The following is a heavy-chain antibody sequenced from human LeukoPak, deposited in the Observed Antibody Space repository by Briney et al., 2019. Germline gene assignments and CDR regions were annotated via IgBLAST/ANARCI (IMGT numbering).Heavy chain of an antibody. CDR2: VDPEDGET. J-gene: IGHJ4*02. CDR1: GYTFTDYY. Sequence: GATVKISCKVSGYTFTDYYMHWVQQAPGKGLEWMGLVDPEDGETIYAEKFQGRVTITADTSTDTAYMELSSLRSEDTAVYYCATDLEIAAAGNFDYWGQGTLVTVPS. CDR3: ATDLEIAAAGNFDY. V-gene: IGHV1-69-2*01. D-gene: IGHD6-13*01.